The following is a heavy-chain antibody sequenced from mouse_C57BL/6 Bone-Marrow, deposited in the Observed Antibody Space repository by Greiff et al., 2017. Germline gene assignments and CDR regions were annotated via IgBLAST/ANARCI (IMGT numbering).Heavy chain of an antibody. Sequence: QVQLQQPGAELVMPGASVKLSCKASGYTFTSYWMHWVKQRPGQGLEWIGEIDPSDSYTNYTQKFKGKSTLTVDKSSSSAYMQLSSLTSENSAVYYSATSYYYGYFDYWGQGTTLTVSS. V-gene: IGHV1-69*01. CDR2: IDPSDSYT. CDR1: GYTFTSYW. J-gene: IGHJ2*01. D-gene: IGHD1-1*01. CDR3: ATSYYYGYFDY.